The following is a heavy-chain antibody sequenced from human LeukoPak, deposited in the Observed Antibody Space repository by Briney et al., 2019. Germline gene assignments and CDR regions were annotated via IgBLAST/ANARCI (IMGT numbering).Heavy chain of an antibody. V-gene: IGHV4-34*01. J-gene: IGHJ4*02. CDR2: INHSGST. CDR1: GGSFSGYY. Sequence: SETLSLTCAVYGGSFSGYYWSWIRQPPGKGLEWIGEINHSGSTNYNPSLKSRVTISVDTSKNQFSLKLSSVTAADTAVYYCARGRFRSGSYQKYYFDYWGQGALVTVSS. CDR3: ARGRFRSGSYQKYYFDY. D-gene: IGHD1-26*01.